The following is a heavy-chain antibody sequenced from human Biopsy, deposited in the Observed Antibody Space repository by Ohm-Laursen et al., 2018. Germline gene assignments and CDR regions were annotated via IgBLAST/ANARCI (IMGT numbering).Heavy chain of an antibody. D-gene: IGHD3-9*01. CDR3: APQAPRDPAILTGGYHYDMAV. CDR2: IDPNSGGT. V-gene: IGHV1-2*02. J-gene: IGHJ6*02. Sequence: ASVKVSCKASGYTFTGYYLHWVRQAPGQGLEWMGWIDPNSGGTNYAQNFQGRVTMTRDTSISTAYMELSSLRSEDTAVYYCAPQAPRDPAILTGGYHYDMAVWGQGTTVTVSS. CDR1: GYTFTGYY.